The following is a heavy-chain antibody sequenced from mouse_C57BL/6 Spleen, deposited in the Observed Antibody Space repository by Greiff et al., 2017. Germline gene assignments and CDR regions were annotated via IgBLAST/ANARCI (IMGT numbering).Heavy chain of an antibody. Sequence: VQLQESGPELVKPGASVKISCKASGYAFSSSWMNWVKQRPGKGLEWIGRIYPGDGDTNYNGKFKGKATLTADKSSSTAYMQLSSLTSEDSAVYFCASPYSNYNYFDYWGQGTTLTVSS. CDR3: ASPYSNYNYFDY. D-gene: IGHD2-5*01. CDR2: IYPGDGDT. J-gene: IGHJ2*01. V-gene: IGHV1-82*01. CDR1: GYAFSSSW.